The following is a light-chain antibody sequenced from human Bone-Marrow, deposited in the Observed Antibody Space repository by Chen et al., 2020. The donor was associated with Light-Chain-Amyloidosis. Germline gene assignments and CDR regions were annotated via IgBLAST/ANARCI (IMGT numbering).Light chain of an antibody. Sequence: QSALTQPASVYGSPGQSITISCSGTSSDVGTYNLVSWFQQHPGKAPKLRIYGGSKRPSGVPNRIAGTKSGNSASLTISGLQAEDEAEYCCCSYDGSVVFGGGTKLTVL. CDR2: GGS. CDR1: SSDVGTYNL. CDR3: CSYDGSVV. J-gene: IGLJ2*01. V-gene: IGLV2-23*01.